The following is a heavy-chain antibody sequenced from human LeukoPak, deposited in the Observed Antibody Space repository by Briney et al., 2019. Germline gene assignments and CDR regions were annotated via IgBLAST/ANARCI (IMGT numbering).Heavy chain of an antibody. CDR2: IYYGGST. J-gene: IGHJ4*02. V-gene: IGHV4-59*01. Sequence: PSETLSLTCTVSGGFISSYYWSWIRQPPGKGLEWIGYIYYGGSTNYNPSLKSRVTISVDTSKNQFSLKLSSVTAADTATYYCARDQVDTGTIDYWGQGTLVTVSS. CDR1: GGFISSYY. D-gene: IGHD5-18*01. CDR3: ARDQVDTGTIDY.